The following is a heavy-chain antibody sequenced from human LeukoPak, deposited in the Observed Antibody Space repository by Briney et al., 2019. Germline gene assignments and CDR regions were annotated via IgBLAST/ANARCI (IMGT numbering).Heavy chain of an antibody. CDR1: GVTVSSNY. CDR3: ARAVGYYYGLDV. V-gene: IGHV3-53*01. J-gene: IGHJ6*02. Sequence: PGGSLRLSCAASGVTVSSNYMSWVRQAPGKGLEWVWVIYSGGSTYYADSAKGRFTISRDESKNTPYLQMTTLRAQDTAVYYCARAVGYYYGLDVWGQGTPVTVSS. D-gene: IGHD1-26*01. CDR2: IYSGGST.